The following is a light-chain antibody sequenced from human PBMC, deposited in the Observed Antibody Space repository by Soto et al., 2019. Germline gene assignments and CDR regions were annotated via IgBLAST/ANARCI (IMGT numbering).Light chain of an antibody. V-gene: IGLV1-40*01. J-gene: IGLJ1*01. CDR2: ANY. CDR1: NSNIGTGYD. CDR3: QSYDRTLRGYV. Sequence: QSVLTQPPSVSGAPGQRVNISCTGRNSNIGTGYDVHWYQQLPGTAPKLVIFANYHRPSGVPDRISGSKSGTSASLAITGLQTEDEADYYCQSYDRTLRGYVFGTGTKVNVL.